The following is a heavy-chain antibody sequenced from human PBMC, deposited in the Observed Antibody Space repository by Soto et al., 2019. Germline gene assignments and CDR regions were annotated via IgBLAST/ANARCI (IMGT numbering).Heavy chain of an antibody. CDR1: GYTFTGYY. Sequence: ASVKVSCKASGYTFTGYYMHWVRQAPGQGLEWMGWINPNSGGTNYAQKFQGWVTMTRDTSISTAYMELSRLRSDDTAVYYCARVANCTGGSCYQKNYYFDYWGQGTLVTVSS. J-gene: IGHJ4*02. CDR3: ARVANCTGGSCYQKNYYFDY. V-gene: IGHV1-2*04. CDR2: INPNSGGT. D-gene: IGHD2-15*01.